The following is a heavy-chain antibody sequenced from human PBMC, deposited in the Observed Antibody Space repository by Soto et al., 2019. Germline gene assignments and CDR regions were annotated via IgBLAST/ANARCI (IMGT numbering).Heavy chain of an antibody. CDR3: VHHGGVPYYHDF. D-gene: IGHD2-8*01. Sequence: QVQLQESGPGLVNPSGTLSLTCAVSGGSLSSSSWWSWVRQPPGKTLEWLGEIFYSGSTKYSPSLNSRVTISADQSKNDFSLRLGSVTAADTAVYYCVHHGGVPYYHDFWGQGMLVTVSS. J-gene: IGHJ4*02. CDR1: GGSLSSSSW. V-gene: IGHV4-4*02. CDR2: IFYSGST.